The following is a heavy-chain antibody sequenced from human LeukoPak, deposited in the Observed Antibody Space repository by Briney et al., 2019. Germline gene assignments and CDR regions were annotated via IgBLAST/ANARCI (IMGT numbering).Heavy chain of an antibody. CDR2: ISSNGGST. CDR3: AKDLGRYRNNYFDY. Sequence: GGSLRLSCSASGFTFSRYAMHWVRQAPGKGLEYVSAISSNGGSTYYADSVKGRFTISRDDSKNTLYLQMNSLRAEDTAVYYCAKDLGRYRNNYFDYWGQGTLVTVSS. V-gene: IGHV3-64*04. J-gene: IGHJ4*02. D-gene: IGHD1-26*01. CDR1: GFTFSRYA.